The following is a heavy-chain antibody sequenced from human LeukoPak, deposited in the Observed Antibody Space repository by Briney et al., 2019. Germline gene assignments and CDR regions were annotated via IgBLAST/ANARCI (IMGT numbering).Heavy chain of an antibody. CDR2: IYYSGST. J-gene: IGHJ4*02. Sequence: PSETLSLTCTVSGGSISSSSYYWGWIRQPPGKGLEWIGSIYYSGSTYYNPSLKSRVTISVDTSKNQFSLKLSSVTAADTAVYYCARFIVVVPAAMNYFDYWGQGTLVTVSS. D-gene: IGHD2-2*01. CDR3: ARFIVVVPAAMNYFDY. CDR1: GGSISSSSYY. V-gene: IGHV4-39*07.